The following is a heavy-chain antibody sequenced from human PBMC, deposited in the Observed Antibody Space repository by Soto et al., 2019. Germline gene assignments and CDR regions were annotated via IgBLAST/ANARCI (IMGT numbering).Heavy chain of an antibody. J-gene: IGHJ5*02. CDR3: AKNSGWFNT. D-gene: IGHD3-10*01. CDR1: GFPFSSTD. CDR2: IDGSGGTT. Sequence: LRLSCAASGFPFSSTDMTWVRQAPGKGLDSVSTIDGSGGTTYYADSVKGRFTISRDNSMNTVYLQMNSLRADDTALYYCAKNSGWFNTWGQGALVTVSS. V-gene: IGHV3-23*01.